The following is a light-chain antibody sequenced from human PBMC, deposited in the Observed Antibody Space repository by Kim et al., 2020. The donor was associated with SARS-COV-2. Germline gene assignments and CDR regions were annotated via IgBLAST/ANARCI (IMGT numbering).Light chain of an antibody. J-gene: IGLJ3*02. CDR2: QHI. CDR3: QAWDSSTANWV. CDR1: NLGNKY. Sequence: SYELTQPPSVSVSPGQTASITCSGDNLGNKYACWYQQKPGQSPVLDIYQHIKRPSGIPERFSGSNSGNTATLTISGTQAMDEDDYYCQAWDSSTANWVFG. V-gene: IGLV3-1*01.